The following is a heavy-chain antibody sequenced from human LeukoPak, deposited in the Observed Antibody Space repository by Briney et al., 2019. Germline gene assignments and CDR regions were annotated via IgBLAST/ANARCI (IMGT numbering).Heavy chain of an antibody. Sequence: SQTLSLTCTVSGGSISSGLYYWSWIRQPAGKGLEWIGRIYTSGGTNYNPSLKSRVTISVDTSKNQFSLKLSSVTAADTAVYYCARDRGVVPAAIPWFDPWGQGTLVTVSS. J-gene: IGHJ5*02. V-gene: IGHV4-61*02. D-gene: IGHD2-2*01. CDR1: GGSISSGLYY. CDR2: IYTSGGT. CDR3: ARDRGVVPAAIPWFDP.